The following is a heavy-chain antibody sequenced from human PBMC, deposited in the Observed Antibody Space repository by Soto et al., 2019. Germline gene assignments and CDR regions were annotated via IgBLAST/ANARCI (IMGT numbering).Heavy chain of an antibody. Sequence: QVQLQASDPGLVKPSATLSLTCAVSGYSISRSNWWGWIRQPPGKGLEWIGYIYYSGTTYYNPSLKSRVTMSVDTSKNQFSLKLTSVTAVDTAVYYCARGEIQGPISYWGQGTLVTVSA. J-gene: IGHJ4*02. CDR2: IYYSGTT. D-gene: IGHD1-26*01. CDR3: ARGEIQGPISY. CDR1: GYSISRSNW. V-gene: IGHV4-28*03.